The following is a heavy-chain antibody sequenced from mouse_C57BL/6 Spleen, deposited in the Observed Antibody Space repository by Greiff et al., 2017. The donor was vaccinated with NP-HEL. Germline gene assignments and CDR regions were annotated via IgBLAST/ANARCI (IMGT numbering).Heavy chain of an antibody. CDR3: ARGAQVYYAMDY. CDR1: GYTFTSYW. V-gene: IGHV1-59*01. CDR2: IDPSDSYT. D-gene: IGHD3-2*02. J-gene: IGHJ4*01. Sequence: QVQLQQPGAELVRPGTSVKLSCKASGYTFTSYWMHWVKQRPGQGLEWIGVIDPSDSYTNYNQKFKGKATLTVDTSSSTAYMQLSSLTSEDSAVYYCARGAQVYYAMDYWGQGTSVTVSS.